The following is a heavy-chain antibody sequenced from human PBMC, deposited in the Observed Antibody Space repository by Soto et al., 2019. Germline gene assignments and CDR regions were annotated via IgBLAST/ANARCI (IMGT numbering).Heavy chain of an antibody. CDR3: ARRGKSGVYYYYGMDV. D-gene: IGHD1-26*01. CDR1: GYSFTSYW. J-gene: IGHJ6*02. CDR2: IDPSDSYT. V-gene: IGHV5-10-1*01. Sequence: PGESLKISCKGSGYSFTSYWISWVRQMPGKGLEWMGRIDPSDSYTNYSPSFQGHVTISADKSISTAYLQWSSLKASDTAMYYCARRGKSGVYYYYGMDVWGQGITVTVSS.